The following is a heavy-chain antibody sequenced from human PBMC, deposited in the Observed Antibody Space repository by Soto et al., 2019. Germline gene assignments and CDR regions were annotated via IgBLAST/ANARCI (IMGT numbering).Heavy chain of an antibody. J-gene: IGHJ6*03. D-gene: IGHD2-15*01. CDR3: ARDFGNVVVLGYMDV. CDR2: INAGNGNT. V-gene: IGHV1-3*01. Sequence: ASVKVSCKASGYGFTSYAMHCVSQATGQRLEWMGWINAGNGNTKYSQKFQGRVTITRDTSASTAYMELSSLRSEDTAFYYCARDFGNVVVLGYMDVWGKGTTVTVSS. CDR1: GYGFTSYA.